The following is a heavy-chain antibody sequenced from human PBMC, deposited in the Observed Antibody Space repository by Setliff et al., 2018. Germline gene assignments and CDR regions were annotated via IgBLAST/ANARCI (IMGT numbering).Heavy chain of an antibody. CDR1: GGSLSNYY. D-gene: IGHD2-21*01. CDR2: INHSGST. Sequence: SETLSLTCTVYGGSLSNYYWSWIRQPPGKGLEWIVEINHSGSTNYNPSLKGRVTISVDTSKNQLSLKVNSVTVADTAVYYCARAQVVFAISAPAWYFEIWGRGTQVTVSS. CDR3: ARAQVVFAISAPAWYFEI. J-gene: IGHJ2*01. V-gene: IGHV4-34*01.